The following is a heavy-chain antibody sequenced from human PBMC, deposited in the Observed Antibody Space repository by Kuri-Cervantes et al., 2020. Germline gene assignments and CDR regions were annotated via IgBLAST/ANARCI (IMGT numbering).Heavy chain of an antibody. V-gene: IGHV3-72*01. CDR2: SRNKANSYST. CDR1: GFIFSDHS. D-gene: IGHD1-26*01. Sequence: GGSLRLSCAASGFIFSDHSMDWVRQAPGEGLEWVGRSRNKANSYSTEYAASVKGRFTISRDDSKNSLYLQMNSLKTEDTAVYYCARELIVGGTRVGFDYWGQGTVVTVSS. CDR3: ARELIVGGTRVGFDY. J-gene: IGHJ4*02.